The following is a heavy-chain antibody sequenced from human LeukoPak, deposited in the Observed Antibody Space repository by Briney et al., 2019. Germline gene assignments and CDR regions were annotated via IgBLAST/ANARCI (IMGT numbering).Heavy chain of an antibody. Sequence: PGGSLRLSCAASGFPFSSYAMSWVRQAPGKGLEWVSAISGSGGSTYYADSVKGRFTISRDNSKNTLYLQMNSLRAEDTAVYYCAKSWAGPHYGMDVWGKGTTVTVSS. CDR1: GFPFSSYA. V-gene: IGHV3-23*01. CDR2: ISGSGGST. J-gene: IGHJ6*04. CDR3: AKSWAGPHYGMDV. D-gene: IGHD3-10*01.